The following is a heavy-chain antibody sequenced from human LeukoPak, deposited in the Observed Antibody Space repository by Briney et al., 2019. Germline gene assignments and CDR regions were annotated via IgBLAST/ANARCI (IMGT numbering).Heavy chain of an antibody. CDR3: AKNVDTAMVEYYYYYMGV. Sequence: GGSLRLSCAASGFTFSSYAMHWVRQAPGKGLEWVAVISYDGSNKCYADSVKGRFTISRDNSKNTLYLQMNSLRAEDTAVYYCAKNVDTAMVEYYYYYMGVWGKGTTVTVSS. CDR1: GFTFSSYA. V-gene: IGHV3-30*04. D-gene: IGHD5-18*01. J-gene: IGHJ6*03. CDR2: ISYDGSNK.